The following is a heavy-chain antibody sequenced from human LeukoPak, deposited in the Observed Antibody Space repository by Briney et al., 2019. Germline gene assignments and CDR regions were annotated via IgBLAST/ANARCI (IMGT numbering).Heavy chain of an antibody. Sequence: GGSLRLSCAASGFTFSGYAMSWVRQAPRKGLEWVSAISGSGGSTYYADSVKGRFTISRDNSKNTLYLQMNSLRAEDTAVYYCAKDQRVAGPFDYWGQGTLVTVSS. D-gene: IGHD6-19*01. CDR2: ISGSGGST. J-gene: IGHJ4*02. CDR1: GFTFSGYA. V-gene: IGHV3-23*01. CDR3: AKDQRVAGPFDY.